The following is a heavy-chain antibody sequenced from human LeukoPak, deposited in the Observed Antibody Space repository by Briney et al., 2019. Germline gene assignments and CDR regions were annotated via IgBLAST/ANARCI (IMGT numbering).Heavy chain of an antibody. CDR3: ADTGHFDWLSLYFFDN. CDR1: GFIVSSNY. J-gene: IGHJ4*02. Sequence: GGSLRLSCAASGFIVSSNYMSWVRQAPGKGLEWVSVIYSGGSTYYADSVKGRFTISRDNSKNTLYLQMNSLRAEDTAVYYCADTGHFDWLSLYFFDNWGQGTLVTVSS. D-gene: IGHD3-9*01. V-gene: IGHV3-53*01. CDR2: IYSGGST.